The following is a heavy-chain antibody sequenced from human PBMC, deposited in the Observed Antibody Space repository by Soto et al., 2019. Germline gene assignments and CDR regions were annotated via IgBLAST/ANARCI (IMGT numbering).Heavy chain of an antibody. D-gene: IGHD6-13*01. CDR3: ARSTGYSSSWPSSYRN. Sequence: SETLSLTCAVYGGSFSGYYWSWIRQPPGKGLEWIGEINHSGSTNYNPSLKSRVTISVETSKNQFSLKLSSVTAADTAVYYCARSTGYSSSWPSSYRNWGQGTLVTVSS. J-gene: IGHJ4*02. CDR2: INHSGST. CDR1: GGSFSGYY. V-gene: IGHV4-34*01.